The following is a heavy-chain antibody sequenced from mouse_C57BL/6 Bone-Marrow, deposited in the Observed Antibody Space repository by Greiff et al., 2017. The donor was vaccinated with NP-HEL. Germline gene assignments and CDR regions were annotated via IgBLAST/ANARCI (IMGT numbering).Heavy chain of an antibody. Sequence: VQLQQSGAELARPGASVKLSCKASGYTFTSYGISWVKQRPGQGLEWIGEIYPRSGNTYYNEKFKGKATLTADKSSSTAYMELRSLTSEDSAVYFCARKEFSYYDPWFAYWGKGTLVTVSA. J-gene: IGHJ3*01. D-gene: IGHD2-4*01. CDR3: ARKEFSYYDPWFAY. CDR1: GYTFTSYG. V-gene: IGHV1-81*01. CDR2: IYPRSGNT.